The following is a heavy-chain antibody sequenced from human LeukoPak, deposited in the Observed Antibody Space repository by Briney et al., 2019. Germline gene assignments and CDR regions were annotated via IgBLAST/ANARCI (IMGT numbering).Heavy chain of an antibody. Sequence: GGSLRLSCAGSGFTFSSYWMSWVRQAPGKGLEWVANIKQDGSEKYYVDSVKGRFTISRDNAKNSLYLQMNSLRAEDTAVYYCARDSKRAPVDYWGQGTLVTVSS. CDR2: IKQDGSEK. D-gene: IGHD6-25*01. CDR3: ARDSKRAPVDY. V-gene: IGHV3-7*01. CDR1: GFTFSSYW. J-gene: IGHJ4*02.